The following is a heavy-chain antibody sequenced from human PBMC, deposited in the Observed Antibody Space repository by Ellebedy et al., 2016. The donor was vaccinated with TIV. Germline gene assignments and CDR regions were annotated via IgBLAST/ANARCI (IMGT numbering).Heavy chain of an antibody. J-gene: IGHJ5*02. Sequence: PGGSLRLSCVASGFDLRNYWMSWVRQASGKGLEWVANIKGDASEEYYLDSVKGRFTISRDNLKRSLYLQVNSLRVEDTAVYFCAREDGNWLDPWGQGTLVTVAS. D-gene: IGHD4-23*01. CDR3: AREDGNWLDP. CDR1: GFDLRNYW. CDR2: IKGDASEE. V-gene: IGHV3-7*01.